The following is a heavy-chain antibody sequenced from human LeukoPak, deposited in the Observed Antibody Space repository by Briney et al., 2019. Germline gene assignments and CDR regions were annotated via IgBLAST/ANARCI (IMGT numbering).Heavy chain of an antibody. J-gene: IGHJ4*02. CDR2: IKKDGSET. CDR3: VRDRGCQQFDY. Sequence: PGGSLRLSCAASGFTFSNFWMTWVRQTPGKGLERVANIKKDGSETYYVESARGRFSISRDNAKNSVYLEMNNLRVEDTAVYFCVRDRGCQQFDYWGQGTLVTVSA. D-gene: IGHD3-10*01. V-gene: IGHV3-7*01. CDR1: GFTFSNFW.